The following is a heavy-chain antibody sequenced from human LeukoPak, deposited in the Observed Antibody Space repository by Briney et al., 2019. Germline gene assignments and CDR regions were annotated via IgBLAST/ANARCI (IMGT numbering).Heavy chain of an antibody. Sequence: PGGSLRLSCAASGFTFSSYSMNWVRQAPGKGLEWVSYISSSSSTIYYADSVKGRFTISRDNAKNSLYLQMNSLRAEDTAVYYCARNPRPNSVVVVTGAAFDIWGQGTMVTVSS. J-gene: IGHJ3*02. CDR3: ARNPRPNSVVVVTGAAFDI. CDR1: GFTFSSYS. V-gene: IGHV3-48*01. D-gene: IGHD2-15*01. CDR2: ISSSSSTI.